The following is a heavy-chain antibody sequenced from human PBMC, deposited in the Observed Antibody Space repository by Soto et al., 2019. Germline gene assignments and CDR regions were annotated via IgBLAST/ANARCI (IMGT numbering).Heavy chain of an antibody. V-gene: IGHV4-59*02. D-gene: IGHD6-13*01. Sequence: ASLALTCTVCGGSVSGYYWSWFRQPPGKGLEWIGYIYYSVSTNYNPSLNSRATISVDTSKNQFSLKLSSVTAADTAVYYCARIVRSYIAAADLGWFDHWRHGTQLTVAS. CDR2: IYYSVST. CDR3: ARIVRSYIAAADLGWFDH. CDR1: GGSVSGYY. J-gene: IGHJ5*02.